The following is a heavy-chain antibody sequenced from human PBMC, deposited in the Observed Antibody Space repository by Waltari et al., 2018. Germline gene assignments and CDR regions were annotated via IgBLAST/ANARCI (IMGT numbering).Heavy chain of an antibody. D-gene: IGHD3-16*02. Sequence: QVQVVQSGAEVKNPGASVKVSCKVPGYTLYELSMHWVRQAPGKGLEWMGGFDPEQRENVSARTLQGRLTIPEGATTDTAYMQLTSLRPDDTAVYYCVTGRTMRSVGGILVIEHGLRAGYFQFWGQGTLVVVSS. J-gene: IGHJ1*01. CDR2: FDPEQREN. CDR3: VTGRTMRSVGGILVIEHGLRAGYFQF. CDR1: GYTLYELS. V-gene: IGHV1-24*01.